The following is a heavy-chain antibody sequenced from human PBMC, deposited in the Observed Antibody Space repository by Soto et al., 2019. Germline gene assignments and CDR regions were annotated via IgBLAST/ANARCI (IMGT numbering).Heavy chain of an antibody. CDR3: ARDNNDFWSLYPLAFDY. V-gene: IGHV4-4*07. J-gene: IGHJ4*02. CDR2: ISTSGNV. Sequence: SETLSLTCTVSGRSLTKYYWSWIRQSAGKGLEWIGRISTSGNVVSKASLMSRLTMSVDTSKNQFSLRLTSVTAADTAVYYCARDNNDFWSLYPLAFDYWGQGALVTVSS. D-gene: IGHD3-3*01. CDR1: GRSLTKYY.